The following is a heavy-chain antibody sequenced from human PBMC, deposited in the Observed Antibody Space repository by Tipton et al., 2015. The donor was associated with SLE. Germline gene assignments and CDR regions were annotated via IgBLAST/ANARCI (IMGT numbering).Heavy chain of an antibody. J-gene: IGHJ6*02. CDR1: GFTFDDYP. Sequence: SLRLSCAASGFTFDDYPMHWVRQAPGKGLEWVSGISWNSGYIDYADSVKGRFTISRDNAKNSLYLQMDSLRAEDTALYYCAKDRGAIKYYGMDVWGQGTTVTVSS. CDR3: AKDRGAIKYYGMDV. V-gene: IGHV3-9*01. CDR2: ISWNSGYI.